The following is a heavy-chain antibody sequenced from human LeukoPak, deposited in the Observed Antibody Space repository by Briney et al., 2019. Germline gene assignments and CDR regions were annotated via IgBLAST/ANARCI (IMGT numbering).Heavy chain of an antibody. D-gene: IGHD6-13*01. CDR3: AGGSSSWYEPYYFDY. V-gene: IGHV1-2*02. CDR1: GYTFTGYY. J-gene: IGHJ4*02. Sequence: ASVKVSCKASGYTFTGYYMHWVRQAPGQGLEWMGWINPNSGGTNYAQKFQGRVTMTRDTSISTAYMELSRLRSDDTAVYYCAGGSSSWYEPYYFDYWGQGTLVTVSS. CDR2: INPNSGGT.